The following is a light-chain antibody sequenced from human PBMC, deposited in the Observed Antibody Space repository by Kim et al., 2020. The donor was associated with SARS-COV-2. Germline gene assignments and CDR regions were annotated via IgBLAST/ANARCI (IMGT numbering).Light chain of an antibody. V-gene: IGKV1-9*01. CDR1: QGIRSH. CDR2: AAS. Sequence: SESVGDRVTITCRASQGIRSHLAWYQQKPGKAPKLLIYAASTLQGGVPSRFSGSGSGTEFTLTISSLQPEDFATYSCQQLNDYPYTVGQGTKLEI. CDR3: QQLNDYPYT. J-gene: IGKJ2*01.